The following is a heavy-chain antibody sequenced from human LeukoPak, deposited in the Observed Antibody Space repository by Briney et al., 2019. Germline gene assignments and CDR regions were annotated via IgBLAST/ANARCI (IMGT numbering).Heavy chain of an antibody. CDR2: IKSKTDGGTT. Sequence: PGGSLRLSCAASGFTFSNAWMSWVRQAPGKGLEWVGRIKSKTDGGTTDYAAPVKGRFTISRDDSKNTLYLQMNSLKTEDTAVYYCTTDNSIRTMVRGVIPYFDYWGQGTLVTVSS. J-gene: IGHJ4*02. D-gene: IGHD3-10*01. V-gene: IGHV3-15*01. CDR3: TTDNSIRTMVRGVIPYFDY. CDR1: GFTFSNAW.